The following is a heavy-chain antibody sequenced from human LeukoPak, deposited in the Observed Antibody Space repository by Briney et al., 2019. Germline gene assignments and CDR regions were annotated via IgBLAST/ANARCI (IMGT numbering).Heavy chain of an antibody. Sequence: GGAPRIPCKGSGYSFTSYWISRVRQMPGKGLEWMGRIDTSDYYTNCSPSFQGHVTISAAKSISTAYLQWSSLKASDTAMYYCARHPNLLENWNDRCFDYWGQGTLVTVSS. CDR2: IDTSDYYT. V-gene: IGHV5-10-1*01. J-gene: IGHJ4*02. CDR1: GYSFTSYW. D-gene: IGHD1-1*01. CDR3: ARHPNLLENWNDRCFDY.